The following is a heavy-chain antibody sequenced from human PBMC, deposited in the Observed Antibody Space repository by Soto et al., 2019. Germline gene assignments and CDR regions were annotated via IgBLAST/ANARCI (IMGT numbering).Heavy chain of an antibody. J-gene: IGHJ4*02. CDR1: GFDFSDFH. CDR3: AANWNFGLNF. CDR2: ISSSLGHT. Sequence: GGSLRLSCVASGFDFSDFHISWVRQAPGKGLEWISYISSSLGHTDYAESVKGRFTVSRDNAKSSVFLEMSDLRSDDTAVYYCAANWNFGLNFWGQGTLVTVSS. V-gene: IGHV3-11*03. D-gene: IGHD1-1*01.